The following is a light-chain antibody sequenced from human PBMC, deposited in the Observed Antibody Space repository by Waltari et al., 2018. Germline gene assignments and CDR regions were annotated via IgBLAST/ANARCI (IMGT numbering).Light chain of an antibody. J-gene: IGKJ1*01. Sequence: DIQLTQSPSSLSASVGDRVPLTCRASESIGNRLNWYQQRPGKAPKLLIYAASTLQSGVPSRFTGSGSGTDFTLTISSLQPEDFATYYCQQSYTTPRTYKNPRTFGQGTQVEIK. CDR3: QQSYTTPRTYKNPRT. CDR1: ESIGNR. V-gene: IGKV1-39*01. CDR2: AAS.